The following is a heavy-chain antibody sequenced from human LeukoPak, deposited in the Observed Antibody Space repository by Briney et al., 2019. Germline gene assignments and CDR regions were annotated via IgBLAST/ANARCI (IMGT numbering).Heavy chain of an antibody. CDR1: GGSISSYY. V-gene: IGHV4-59*01. CDR3: ARDATENEAFDI. CDR2: IYYSGST. Sequence: SETLSLTCTVSGGSISSYYWSWIRQPPGKGLEWIGYIYYSGSTNYNPSLKSRVTISVDTSKNQFSLKLSSVTAADTAVYYCARDATENEAFDIWGQGTMVTVSS. J-gene: IGHJ3*02.